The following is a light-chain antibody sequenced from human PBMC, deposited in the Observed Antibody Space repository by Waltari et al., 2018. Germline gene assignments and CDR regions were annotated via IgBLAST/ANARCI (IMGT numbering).Light chain of an antibody. CDR2: TTD. CDR3: ASWDGRLNGVV. V-gene: IGLV1-44*01. Sequence: QSVLTQPPSASGTPGQRVTISCSGRSSNIALETVNWYQQFPGAAPKLLIHTTDQRPSGVPDRFSGSKSGTSASLAISGLQSEDEADYFCASWDGRLNGVVFGGGTKLTVL. CDR1: SSNIALET. J-gene: IGLJ3*02.